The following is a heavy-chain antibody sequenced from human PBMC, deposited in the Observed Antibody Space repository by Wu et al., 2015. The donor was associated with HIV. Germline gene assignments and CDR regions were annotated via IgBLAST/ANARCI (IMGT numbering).Heavy chain of an antibody. V-gene: IGHV1-69*13. CDR2: IIPIFGTT. Sequence: QVQAGAVWAEVKKPGSSVKVSCKASGGTFSSYAISWVRQAPGQGLEWMGRIIPIFGTTNYAQKFQGRVTITADESTSTVHMELSSLRSEDTAVYYCARTDGLVDGGNSGYDYWGQGTLVTVSS. CDR3: ARTDGLVDGGNSGYDY. CDR1: GGTFSSYA. J-gene: IGHJ4*02. D-gene: IGHD4-23*01.